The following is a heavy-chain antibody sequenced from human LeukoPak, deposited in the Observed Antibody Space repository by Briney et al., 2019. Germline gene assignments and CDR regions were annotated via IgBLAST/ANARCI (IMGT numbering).Heavy chain of an antibody. CDR3: ATYRQVLLPFES. V-gene: IGHV3-21*04. J-gene: IGHJ4*02. CDR2: ISSSSSYI. Sequence: PGGSLRLSCAASGFTFSSYSMNWVRQAPGKGLEWVSSISSSSSYIYYADSVKGRFTISRDNAKNSLYLQMNSLRAEDTAIYYCATYRQVLLPFESWGQGTLVTVSS. D-gene: IGHD2-8*02. CDR1: GFTFSSYS.